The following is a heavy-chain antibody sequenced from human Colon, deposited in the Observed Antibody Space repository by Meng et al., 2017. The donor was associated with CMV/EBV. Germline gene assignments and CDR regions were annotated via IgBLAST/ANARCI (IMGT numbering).Heavy chain of an antibody. D-gene: IGHD1-14*01. CDR2: IYWDDDK. CDR3: AHRRSRTYNFDY. V-gene: IGHV2-5*02. Sequence: HSTLKASAPTMGQPAQTHALTCTLSGFSLSNSGVGVGWTRQHPGKALGWLALIYWDDDKRYSLSLKGRLTITKDTTKNQVVLTWTNIDPMDAATYSCAHRRSRTYNFDYWGQGTLVTVSS. CDR1: GFSLSNSGVG. J-gene: IGHJ4*02.